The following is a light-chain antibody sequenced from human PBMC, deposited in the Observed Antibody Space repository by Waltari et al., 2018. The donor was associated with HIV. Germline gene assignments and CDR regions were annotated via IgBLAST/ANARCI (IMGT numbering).Light chain of an antibody. V-gene: IGLV3-19*01. J-gene: IGLJ1*01. CDR3: KTRDRSGNLYV. CDR1: NLRTYY. CDR2: GKN. Sequence: SSEVTQVTAVSVALGQTVKITCHGDNLRTYYASWYQQRPGQAPVLVSYGKNKRPSEIPDRFSSSASRNTASLTITGAQAEDEADYYCKTRDRSGNLYVFGTGTTVTVL.